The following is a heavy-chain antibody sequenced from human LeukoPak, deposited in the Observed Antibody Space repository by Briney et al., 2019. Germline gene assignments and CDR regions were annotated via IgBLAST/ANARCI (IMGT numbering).Heavy chain of an antibody. CDR1: GGSISSSSYY. J-gene: IGHJ4*02. V-gene: IGHV4-39*07. CDR2: IYYSGST. Sequence: SETLSLTCTVSGGSISSSSYYWGWIRQPPGKGLEWIGSIYYSGSTYYNPSLKSRVTISVDTSKNQFSLKLSSVTAADTAVYYCARDIGYQPLVPHFDYWGQGTLVTVSS. D-gene: IGHD2-2*01. CDR3: ARDIGYQPLVPHFDY.